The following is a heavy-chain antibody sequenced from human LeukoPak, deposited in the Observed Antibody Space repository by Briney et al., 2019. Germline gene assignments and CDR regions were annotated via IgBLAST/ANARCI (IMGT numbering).Heavy chain of an antibody. D-gene: IGHD3-3*01. V-gene: IGHV3-11*01. CDR3: ATQKNDFWSGSSYDAFDI. J-gene: IGHJ3*02. CDR2: ISSSGNTK. Sequence: GGSLRLSCAASGFTFSDYYMSWIRQAPGKGLEWVSYISSSGNTKYYADSVKGRFTISRDNAKNSLYLQMNSLRAEDTAVYYCATQKNDFWSGSSYDAFDIWGQGTTVIVSS. CDR1: GFTFSDYY.